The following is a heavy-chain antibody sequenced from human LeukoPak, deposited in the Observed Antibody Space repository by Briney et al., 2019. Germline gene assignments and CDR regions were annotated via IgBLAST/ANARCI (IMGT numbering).Heavy chain of an antibody. CDR2: FSWNSGII. CDR3: ARALEATYIDYFDP. D-gene: IGHD4-11*01. Sequence: GGSLRLSCVGSGFTFDDYAMHWVRQPPGKGLEWVSGFSWNSGIIGYADSVKGRFTISRDNAKNSLYLQMNSLRAEDTAFYYCARALEATYIDYFDPWGQGTLATVSS. V-gene: IGHV3-9*01. CDR1: GFTFDDYA. J-gene: IGHJ5*02.